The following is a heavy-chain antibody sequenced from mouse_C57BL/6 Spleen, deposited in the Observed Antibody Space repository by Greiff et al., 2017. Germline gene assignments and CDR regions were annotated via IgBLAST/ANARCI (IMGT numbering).Heavy chain of an antibody. CDR1: GYAFSSYW. J-gene: IGHJ3*01. CDR2: IYPGDGDT. Sequence: QVQLKQSGAELVKPGASVKISCKASGYAFSSYWMNWVKQRPGKGLEWIGQIYPGDGDTNYNGKFKGKATLTADISSSTAYIQLSSLPSEDSAVYFCARSPPPELYPFAYWGQGTLVTVSA. D-gene: IGHD2-12*01. V-gene: IGHV1-80*01. CDR3: ARSPPPELYPFAY.